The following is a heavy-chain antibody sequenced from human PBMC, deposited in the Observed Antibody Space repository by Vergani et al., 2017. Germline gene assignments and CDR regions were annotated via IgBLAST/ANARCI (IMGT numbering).Heavy chain of an antibody. CDR1: GGTFSSYA. J-gene: IGHJ4*02. V-gene: IGHV1-69*01. D-gene: IGHD5-24*01. Sequence: QVQLVQSGAEVKKPGSSVKVSCKASGGTFSSYAISWVRQAPGQGLEWMGGIIPIFGTANYAQKFQGRVTITADESTSTAYMELSSLRSEDTAGYYCAREPDPGDVEMATPQGDYWGQGTLVTVSS. CDR2: IIPIFGTA. CDR3: AREPDPGDVEMATPQGDY.